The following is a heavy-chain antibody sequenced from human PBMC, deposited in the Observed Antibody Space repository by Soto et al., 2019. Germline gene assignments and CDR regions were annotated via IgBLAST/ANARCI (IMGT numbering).Heavy chain of an antibody. CDR2: ITSSSGDK. CDR1: GCAFHMYS. Sequence: GGSLRLLCAASGCAFHMYSMNCVRQATGKGLEWVSSITSSSGDKYYADSVKGRFAISRDNAKNSLYLQMNSLRAEDTAVYYCARDYYYDSSGYSPLDYWGQGTLVTVFS. V-gene: IGHV3-21*01. CDR3: ARDYYYDSSGYSPLDY. J-gene: IGHJ4*02. D-gene: IGHD3-22*01.